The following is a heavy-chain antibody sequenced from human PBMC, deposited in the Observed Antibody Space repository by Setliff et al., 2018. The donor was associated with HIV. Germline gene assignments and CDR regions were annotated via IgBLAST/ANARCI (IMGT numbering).Heavy chain of an antibody. J-gene: IGHJ5*01. D-gene: IGHD2-15*01. CDR3: ARQGSWLDS. V-gene: IGHV4-39*01. CDR1: GASVSSSSNY. Sequence: PSETLSLTCNVSGASVSSSSNYWGWIRQPPGKGLEWIGTIYYSGNMNYNPSLRSRVTISVDTSKNHVSLRLNSVTAADTAVYYCARQGSWLDSWGQGTLVTVSS. CDR2: IYYSGNM.